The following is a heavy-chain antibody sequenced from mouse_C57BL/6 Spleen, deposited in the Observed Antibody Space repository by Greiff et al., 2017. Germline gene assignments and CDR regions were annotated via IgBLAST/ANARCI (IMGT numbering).Heavy chain of an antibody. D-gene: IGHD1-1*01. V-gene: IGHV1-22*01. J-gene: IGHJ3*01. Sequence: VQLQQSGPELVKPGASVKMSCKASGYTFTDYNMHWVKQSHGKSLEWIGYINPNNGGTSYNQKFKGKATLTVNKSSSTAYMELRSLTSEDSAGYYCARKRDYGSSFAYWGQGTLVTVSA. CDR3: ARKRDYGSSFAY. CDR2: INPNNGGT. CDR1: GYTFTDYN.